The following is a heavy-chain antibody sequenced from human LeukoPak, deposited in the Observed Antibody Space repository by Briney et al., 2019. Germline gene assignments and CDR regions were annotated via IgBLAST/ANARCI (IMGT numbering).Heavy chain of an antibody. Sequence: GGPLRLSCAASEFTFSSNAISWFRQAPGKGLDWFSAISGSVGSTYYAESVKGRFTISRDNSKNTLYLQMSSLRAEDTAVYYCAKEAPYYYDSSGPLRLPDYWGQGTLVTVSS. CDR3: AKEAPYYYDSSGPLRLPDY. V-gene: IGHV3-23*01. J-gene: IGHJ4*02. CDR2: ISGSVGST. D-gene: IGHD3-22*01. CDR1: EFTFSSNA.